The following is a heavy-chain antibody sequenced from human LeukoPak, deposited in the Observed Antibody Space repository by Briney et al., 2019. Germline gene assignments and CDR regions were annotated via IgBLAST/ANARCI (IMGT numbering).Heavy chain of an antibody. D-gene: IGHD1-26*01. CDR2: IYTSGST. Sequence: SETLSLTCTVSGGSISSYYWSWIRQPPGKGLEWIGYIYTSGSTNYNPALKSRITMSVDTSKNQFSLKLRSMTAADTAVYYCARSNSGSYGWFDPWGQGTLVTVSS. CDR1: GGSISSYY. J-gene: IGHJ5*02. V-gene: IGHV4-4*09. CDR3: ARSNSGSYGWFDP.